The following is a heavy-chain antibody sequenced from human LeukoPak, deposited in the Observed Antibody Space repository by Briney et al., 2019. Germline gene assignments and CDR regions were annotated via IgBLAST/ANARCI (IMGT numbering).Heavy chain of an antibody. V-gene: IGHV4-34*01. Sequence: SETLSLTCAVYGGSFSGYYWSWIRQPPGKGLEWIGEINHSGSTNYNPSLKSRVTMSVDTSKNQFSLKLSSVTAADTAVYYCARRIAAAGNYFDYWGQGTLVTVSS. CDR3: ARRIAAAGNYFDY. CDR2: INHSGST. J-gene: IGHJ4*02. D-gene: IGHD6-13*01. CDR1: GGSFSGYY.